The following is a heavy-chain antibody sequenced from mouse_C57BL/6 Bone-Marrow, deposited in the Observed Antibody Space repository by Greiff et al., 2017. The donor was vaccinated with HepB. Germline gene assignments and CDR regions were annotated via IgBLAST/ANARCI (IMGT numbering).Heavy chain of an antibody. D-gene: IGHD1-1*01. Sequence: VKLQQSGAELARPGASVKLSCKASGYTFTSYGISWVKQRTGQGLEWIGEIYPRSGNTYYNEKFKGKATLTADKSSSTAYMELRSLTSEDSAVYFCASPYITTVVSYFDYWGQGTTLTVSS. CDR3: ASPYITTVVSYFDY. V-gene: IGHV1-81*01. CDR1: GYTFTSYG. J-gene: IGHJ2*01. CDR2: IYPRSGNT.